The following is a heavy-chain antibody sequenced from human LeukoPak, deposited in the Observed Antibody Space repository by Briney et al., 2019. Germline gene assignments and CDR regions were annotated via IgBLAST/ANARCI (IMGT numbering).Heavy chain of an antibody. CDR3: AREAYDFWSGYYDY. CDR2: IYSSGST. Sequence: SQTLSLTCAVSGGSISSGSYYWSWIRQPAGKGLEWIGRIYSSGSTNYNPSLKSRVTISVDTSKNQFSLKLNSVSAADTAVYYCAREAYDFWSGYYDYWGQGTLVTVSS. V-gene: IGHV4-61*02. CDR1: GGSISSGSYY. J-gene: IGHJ4*02. D-gene: IGHD3-3*01.